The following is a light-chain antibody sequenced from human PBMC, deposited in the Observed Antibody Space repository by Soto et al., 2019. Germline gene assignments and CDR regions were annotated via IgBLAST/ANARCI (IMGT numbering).Light chain of an antibody. Sequence: NFMLTQPHSVSESPGKTVTISCTRSSGSIASNYVQWYQQRPGSAPTTVIYEDNQRPSGVPDRFSGSIDSSSNSASLTISGLKTEDEADYYCQSYDSSNVVFGGGTKVTAL. CDR3: QSYDSSNVV. V-gene: IGLV6-57*03. CDR1: SGSIASNY. J-gene: IGLJ2*01. CDR2: EDN.